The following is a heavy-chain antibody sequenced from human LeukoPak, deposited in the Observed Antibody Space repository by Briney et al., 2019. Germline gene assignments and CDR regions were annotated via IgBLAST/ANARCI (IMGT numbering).Heavy chain of an antibody. Sequence: GGSLRLPCAASGFTFSSYSMNWVRQAPGKGLEWVSSISSSSSYIYYADSVKGRFTISRDNAKNSLYLQMNSLRAEDTAVYYCAGGIGNYLPIDYWGQGTLVTVSS. CDR1: GFTFSSYS. CDR3: AGGIGNYLPIDY. D-gene: IGHD4-11*01. V-gene: IGHV3-21*01. J-gene: IGHJ4*02. CDR2: ISSSSSYI.